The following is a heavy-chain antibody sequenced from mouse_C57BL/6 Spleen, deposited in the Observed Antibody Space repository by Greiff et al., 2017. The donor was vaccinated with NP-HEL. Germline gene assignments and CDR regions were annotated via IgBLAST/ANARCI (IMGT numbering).Heavy chain of an antibody. CDR2: IRLKSDNYAT. CDR3: TGSDYDFAY. V-gene: IGHV6-3*01. D-gene: IGHD2-4*01. CDR1: GFTFSNYW. J-gene: IGHJ3*01. Sequence: VQVVESGGGLVQPGGSMKLSCVASGFTFSNYWMNWVRQSPEKGLEWVAQIRLKSDNYATHYAESVKGRFTISRDDSKSSVYLQMNNLRAEDTGIYYCTGSDYDFAYWGQGTLVTVSA.